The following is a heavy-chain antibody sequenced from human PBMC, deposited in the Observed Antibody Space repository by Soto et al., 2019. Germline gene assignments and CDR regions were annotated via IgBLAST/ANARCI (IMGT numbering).Heavy chain of an antibody. CDR3: AKKGDSTYYFDY. CDR1: GFTFSSYA. CDR2: ISGSGGST. D-gene: IGHD1-26*01. V-gene: IGHV3-23*01. Sequence: GGSLRLSCAASGFTFSSYAMRWVRQAPGTGLEWVSAISGSGGSTYYADSVKGRFTISRDNSKNTLYLQMNSLRAEDTAVYYCAKKGDSTYYFDYWGQGTLVTVSS. J-gene: IGHJ4*02.